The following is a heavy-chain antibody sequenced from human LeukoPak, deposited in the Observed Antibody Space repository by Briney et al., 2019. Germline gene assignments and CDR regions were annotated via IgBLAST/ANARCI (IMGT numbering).Heavy chain of an antibody. Sequence: PSETLSLTCTVSGGSISSYYWSWIRQPPGKGLEWIGYIYYSGSTNYNPSPKSRVTISVDTSKNQFSLKLSSVTAADTAVYYCARVYYDILTGYPNDAFDIWGQGTMVTVSS. D-gene: IGHD3-9*01. J-gene: IGHJ3*02. CDR1: GGSISSYY. CDR2: IYYSGST. V-gene: IGHV4-59*01. CDR3: ARVYYDILTGYPNDAFDI.